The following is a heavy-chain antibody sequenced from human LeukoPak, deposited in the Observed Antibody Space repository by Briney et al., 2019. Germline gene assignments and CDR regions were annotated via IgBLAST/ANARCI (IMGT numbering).Heavy chain of an antibody. J-gene: IGHJ1*01. Sequence: SETLSLTCAVYGGSFSGYYWSWIRQPPGKGLEWIGEINHSGSTNYNPSLKSRVTISVDTSKNQFSLKLSSVTAADTAVYYCARGYDSSGYYSAEYFQHWGQGTLVTVSS. CDR2: INHSGST. D-gene: IGHD3-22*01. CDR1: GGSFSGYY. CDR3: ARGYDSSGYYSAEYFQH. V-gene: IGHV4-34*01.